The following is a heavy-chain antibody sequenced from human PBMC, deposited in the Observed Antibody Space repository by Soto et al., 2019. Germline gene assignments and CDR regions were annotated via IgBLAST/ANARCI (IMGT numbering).Heavy chain of an antibody. D-gene: IGHD3-3*01. CDR1: GYSFTSYW. Sequence: GESLKISCKGSGYSFTSYWIGWVRQMPGKGLEWMGIIYPGDSDTRYSPSFQGQVTISADKSISTAYLQWSSLKASDTAMYYCARQGTSPTYYDFWSGHYYYYGMDVWGQGTTVTVSS. V-gene: IGHV5-51*01. CDR2: IYPGDSDT. J-gene: IGHJ6*02. CDR3: ARQGTSPTYYDFWSGHYYYYGMDV.